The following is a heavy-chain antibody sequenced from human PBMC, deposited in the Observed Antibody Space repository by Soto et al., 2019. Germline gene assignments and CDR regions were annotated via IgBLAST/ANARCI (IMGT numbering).Heavy chain of an antibody. CDR1: GFTFSDFY. J-gene: IGHJ4*02. D-gene: IGHD2-2*01. CDR3: ASRRYCITTSCDDY. CDR2: ISSSGSTI. Sequence: QVQLVESGGGLVKPGGSLRLSCAASGFTFSDFYMSWIRQAPGNGLEWVSYISSSGSTIDYADSVKGRFTISRDNAKNSLYLQMNSLRAEDTAVYYCASRRYCITTSCDDYWGQGTLVTVSS. V-gene: IGHV3-11*01.